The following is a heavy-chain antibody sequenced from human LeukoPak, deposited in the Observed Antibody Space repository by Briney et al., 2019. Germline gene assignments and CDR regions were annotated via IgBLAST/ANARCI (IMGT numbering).Heavy chain of an antibody. CDR3: ARDRARGHYGSGSYHF. D-gene: IGHD3-10*01. J-gene: IGHJ3*01. CDR1: GYTFTSYG. Sequence: ASVKVSCKASGYTFTSYGISWVRQAPGQGLEWMGWISAYNGNTNYAQKLQGRVTMTTDTSTSTAYMELRSLRSDDTAVYYCARDRARGHYGSGSYHFWGQGTMVTVSS. CDR2: ISAYNGNT. V-gene: IGHV1-18*01.